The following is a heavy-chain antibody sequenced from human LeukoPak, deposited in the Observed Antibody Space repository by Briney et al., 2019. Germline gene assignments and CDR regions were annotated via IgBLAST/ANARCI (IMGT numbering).Heavy chain of an antibody. CDR1: GGSISSYY. D-gene: IGHD3-3*01. J-gene: IGHJ1*01. CDR2: IYYSGST. Sequence: SETLSLTCTVSGGSISSYYWSWIRQPPGKGLEWIGYIYYSGSTNYNPSLKSRVTISVDTSKNQFSLKLSSVTAADTAVYYCAREEATYYDFWSGYYTGYFQHWGQGTLVTVSS. V-gene: IGHV4-59*01. CDR3: AREEATYYDFWSGYYTGYFQH.